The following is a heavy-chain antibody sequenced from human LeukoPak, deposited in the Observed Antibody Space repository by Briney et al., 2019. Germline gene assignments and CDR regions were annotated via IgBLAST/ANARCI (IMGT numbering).Heavy chain of an antibody. J-gene: IGHJ4*02. Sequence: SETLSLTCTVSGASISSSNWWTWVRQPPGEALEWIGEIYHAGSTKYNPSLKSRLTISVDKPSNSFSLSLTSVTAADTAFYYCARAAAVTGQFDFWGQGTLVTVSS. CDR3: ARAAAVTGQFDF. CDR1: GASISSSNW. D-gene: IGHD6-19*01. V-gene: IGHV4-4*02. CDR2: IYHAGST.